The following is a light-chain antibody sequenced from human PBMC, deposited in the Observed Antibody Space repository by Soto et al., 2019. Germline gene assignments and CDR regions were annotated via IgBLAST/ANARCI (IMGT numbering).Light chain of an antibody. CDR3: CSYAGSNTFGI. J-gene: IGLJ2*01. CDR2: EVK. CDR1: SSDVGSYNL. V-gene: IGLV2-23*02. Sequence: QSALTQPASVSGSPGQSITISCTGTSSDVGSYNLVSWYQQHPGKAPELMIYEVKKRPSGVSTRFSGSKSGNTASLTISGLQAEDEADYYCCSYAGSNTFGIFGGGTKLTVL.